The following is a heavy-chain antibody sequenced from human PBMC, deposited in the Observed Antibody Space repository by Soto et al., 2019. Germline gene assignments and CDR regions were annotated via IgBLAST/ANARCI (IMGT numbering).Heavy chain of an antibody. V-gene: IGHV4-39*01. Sequence: SETLSLTCTVSGGSISSSSYYWGWIRQPPGKGLEWIGSIYYSGSTYYNPSLKSRVTISVDTSKNQFSLKLSSVTAADTAVYYCARAKVGAKDLFDYWGQGTLVTVSS. CDR1: GGSISSSSYY. CDR2: IYYSGST. D-gene: IGHD1-26*01. CDR3: ARAKVGAKDLFDY. J-gene: IGHJ4*02.